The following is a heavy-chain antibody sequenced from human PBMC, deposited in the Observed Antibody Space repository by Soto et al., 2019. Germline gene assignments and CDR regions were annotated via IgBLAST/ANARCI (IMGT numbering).Heavy chain of an antibody. CDR1: GGSISSGGYY. CDR2: IYYSGST. Sequence: SETLSLTCTVSGGSISSGGYYWGWIRQHPGKGLEWIGYIYYSGSTYHNPSLKSRVTISIDTSKNQFSLKLSSVTAADTAVYYCARGGYYFYYAMDVWGQGTTVTXSS. J-gene: IGHJ6*02. CDR3: ARGGYYFYYAMDV. V-gene: IGHV4-31*03.